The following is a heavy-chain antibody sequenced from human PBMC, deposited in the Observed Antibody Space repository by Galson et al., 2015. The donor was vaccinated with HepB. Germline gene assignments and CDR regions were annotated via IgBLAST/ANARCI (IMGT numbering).Heavy chain of an antibody. Sequence: SLRLSCAASGFTFSDYYMSWIRQAPGKGLEWASHISSSGKTIYYTDSVKGRFTISRDNAKNSLYLQMNSLRVEDTAVYYCARVARRDTYYYGSGRYPYFDYWGQGTLVTVSS. CDR3: ARVARRDTYYYGSGRYPYFDY. CDR2: ISSSGKTI. V-gene: IGHV3-11*01. J-gene: IGHJ4*02. CDR1: GFTFSDYY. D-gene: IGHD3-10*01.